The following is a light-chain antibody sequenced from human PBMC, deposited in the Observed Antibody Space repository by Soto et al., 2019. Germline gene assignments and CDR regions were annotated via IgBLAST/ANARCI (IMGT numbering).Light chain of an antibody. CDR1: QSVSNNF. Sequence: EIVLTQSPGTLSLSPGERATLSCRASQSVSNNFLAWYQQKPGQAPRLLIYGASSRATGIPDRFSGSGSGTDFTLTISRLEPEGFAVYYCQQYGCSPLTFGQGTKLEIK. V-gene: IGKV3-20*01. CDR3: QQYGCSPLT. J-gene: IGKJ2*01. CDR2: GAS.